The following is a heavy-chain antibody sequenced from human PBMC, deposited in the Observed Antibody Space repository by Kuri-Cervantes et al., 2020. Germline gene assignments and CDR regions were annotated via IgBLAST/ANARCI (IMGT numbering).Heavy chain of an antibody. CDR2: IRKKIDGATT. V-gene: IGHV3-49*04. CDR1: GFSFGEYV. Sequence: GESLKISCRGSGFSFGEYVMSWVRQAPGKGLEWIGFIRKKIDGATTEYAASVRGRFSISRDDSKSIAYLQMNSLKTEDTAVYYCTRGQGVIIYYYMDVWGKGTTVTVS. CDR3: TRGQGVIIYYYMDV. J-gene: IGHJ6*03. D-gene: IGHD3-10*01.